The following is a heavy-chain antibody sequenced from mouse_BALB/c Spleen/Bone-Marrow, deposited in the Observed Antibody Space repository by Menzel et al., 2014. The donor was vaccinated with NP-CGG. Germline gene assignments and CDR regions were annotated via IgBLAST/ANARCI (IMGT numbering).Heavy chain of an antibody. Sequence: EVRLQESGAELVTPGASVPLSCTASGFNIKDTYLHWVKQRPEQGLEWIGRIDPANGNTKYDPKFQGKAPITADTSSNTAYLQLSSLTSEDSAGYYRAPHRFATRFDAWGAGTTVTVAA. CDR3: APHRFATRFDA. D-gene: IGHD1-1*01. CDR2: IDPANGNT. J-gene: IGHJ1*01. CDR1: GFNIKDTY. V-gene: IGHV14-3*02.